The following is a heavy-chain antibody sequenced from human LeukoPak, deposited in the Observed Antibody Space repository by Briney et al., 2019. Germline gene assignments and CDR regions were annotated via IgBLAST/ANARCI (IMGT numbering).Heavy chain of an antibody. Sequence: GASVKVSCKASGYTFTSYGISWVRQAPGQGFEWMGWISAYNGNTNYAQKLQGRVTMTTDTSTSTAYMELRSLRSDDTAVYYCARSIFDFWSGYPFDYWGQGTLVTVSS. V-gene: IGHV1-18*01. CDR3: ARSIFDFWSGYPFDY. J-gene: IGHJ4*02. CDR1: GYTFTSYG. D-gene: IGHD3-3*01. CDR2: ISAYNGNT.